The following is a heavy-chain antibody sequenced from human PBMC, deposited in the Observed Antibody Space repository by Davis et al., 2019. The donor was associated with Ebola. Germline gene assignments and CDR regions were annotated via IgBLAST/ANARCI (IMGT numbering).Heavy chain of an antibody. CDR2: INPSGGST. D-gene: IGHD4-23*01. CDR3: ARDGLTVFYGGNTRFDY. V-gene: IGHV1-46*01. J-gene: IGHJ4*02. Sequence: ASVKVSCKASGYTFTSYYMHWVRQAPGQGLEWMGIINPSGGSTSYAQKFQGRVTMTRDTSTSTVYMELSSLRSEDTAVYYCARDGLTVFYGGNTRFDYWGQGTLVTVSS. CDR1: GYTFTSYY.